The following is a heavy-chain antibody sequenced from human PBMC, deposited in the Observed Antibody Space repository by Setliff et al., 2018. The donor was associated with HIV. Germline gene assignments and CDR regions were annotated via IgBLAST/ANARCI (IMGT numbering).Heavy chain of an antibody. CDR2: ISGSGGDT. CDR3: AKKTAAYTSGSWLHY. J-gene: IGHJ4*02. D-gene: IGHD3-10*01. V-gene: IGHV3-23*01. CDR1: GFTFSSYA. Sequence: GGSLRLSCASSGFTFSSYAMTWVRQAPGKGLECVAVISGSGGDTYDADSVKGRFVISREKSKSTLYLQMNSLSAEDTAVYYCAKKTAAYTSGSWLHYWGQGTLVTVSS.